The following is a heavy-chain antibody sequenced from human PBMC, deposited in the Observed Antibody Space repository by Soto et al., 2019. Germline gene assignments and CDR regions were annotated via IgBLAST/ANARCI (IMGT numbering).Heavy chain of an antibody. D-gene: IGHD3-3*01. CDR1: GGTFSSYA. Sequence: QVQLVQSGAEVKKPGSSVKVSCKASGGTFSSYAISWVRQAPGQGLEWMGGIIPIFGTANYAQKFQGRVTITADESTSTAYMELSSLRSEDTAVYYCARGRADRFLECLIYWGQGTLVTVSS. V-gene: IGHV1-69*01. CDR3: ARGRADRFLECLIY. CDR2: IIPIFGTA. J-gene: IGHJ4*02.